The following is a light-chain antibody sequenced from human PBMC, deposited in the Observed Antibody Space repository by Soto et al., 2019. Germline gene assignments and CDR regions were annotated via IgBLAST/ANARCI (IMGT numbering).Light chain of an antibody. CDR2: SAS. V-gene: IGKV1-12*01. CDR3: QQGNTFPPFT. Sequence: DVQMTQSPTSVSASVGDRGTITCRASQDISTWLAWYQQKPGQAPSLLIYSASTLQRGVPSRFSGSGSGTEFTLTISSLQPEDFATYYCQQGNTFPPFTFGPGTRVAVK. CDR1: QDISTW. J-gene: IGKJ3*01.